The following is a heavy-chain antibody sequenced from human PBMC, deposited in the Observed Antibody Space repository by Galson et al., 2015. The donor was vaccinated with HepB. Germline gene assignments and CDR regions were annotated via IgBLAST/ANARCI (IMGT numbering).Heavy chain of an antibody. CDR3: AKRRGGVIANWCFDV. V-gene: IGHV3-23*01. D-gene: IGHD2-21*01. CDR1: EFTFSDYA. Sequence: SLRLSCAASEFTFSDYAMSWVRQAPGKGLEWVSDIIKNGVSTFYADYVKGRFTISRDNSKNTLYLQMNSLRAEDTAVYYCAKRRGGVIANWCFDVWGRGTLVTASS. J-gene: IGHJ2*01. CDR2: IIKNGVST.